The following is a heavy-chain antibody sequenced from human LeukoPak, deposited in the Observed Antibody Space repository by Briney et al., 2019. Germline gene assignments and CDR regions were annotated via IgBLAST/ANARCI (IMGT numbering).Heavy chain of an antibody. J-gene: IGHJ3*02. Sequence: PSETLSLTCAVSGYSISSGFYWGWLRQPPGEGLEGIGNMCYSGSTYYDPSLKRRVTISVDTAKNHVSLRLSSGTAADTAVYYCARSAYCSDTSCGAFDIWGQGTVVTVSS. CDR3: ARSAYCSDTSCGAFDI. CDR2: MCYSGST. CDR1: GYSISSGFY. D-gene: IGHD2-2*01. V-gene: IGHV4-38-2*01.